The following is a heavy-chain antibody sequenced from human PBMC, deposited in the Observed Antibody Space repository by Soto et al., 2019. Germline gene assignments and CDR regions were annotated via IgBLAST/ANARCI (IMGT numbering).Heavy chain of an antibody. CDR2: IYWNDDK. CDR3: AHSYSSGWYTLGLYRYFDY. CDR1: GFSLSTSGVG. V-gene: IGHV2-5*01. J-gene: IGHJ4*02. D-gene: IGHD6-19*01. Sequence: GSGPTLVNPTQTLTLTCTFSGFSLSTSGVGVGWIRQPPGKALEWLALIYWNDDKRYSPSLKSRLTITKDTSKNQVVLTMTNMDPVDTATYYCAHSYSSGWYTLGLYRYFDYWGQGTLVTVSS.